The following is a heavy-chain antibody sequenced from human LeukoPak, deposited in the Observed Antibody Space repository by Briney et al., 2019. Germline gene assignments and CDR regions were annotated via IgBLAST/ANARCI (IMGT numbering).Heavy chain of an antibody. V-gene: IGHV4-59*12. CDR3: ARGLSEWELLDGFSDY. D-gene: IGHD1-26*01. CDR2: IYYSGST. J-gene: IGHJ4*02. Sequence: SETLSLTCTVSGGSISSYYWSWIRQPPGKGLEWIGYIYYSGSTNYNPSLKSRVTISVDTSKNQFSLKLSSVTAADTAVYYCARGLSEWELLDGFSDYWGQGTLVTVSS. CDR1: GGSISSYY.